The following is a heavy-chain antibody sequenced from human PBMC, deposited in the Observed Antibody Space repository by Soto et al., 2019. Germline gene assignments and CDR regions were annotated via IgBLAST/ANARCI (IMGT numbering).Heavy chain of an antibody. V-gene: IGHV1-18*01. Sequence: QAQLVQSGAEMKNPGASVKVSCKASGYTFTSYGISWVRQAPGQGLEWMGWISGFNDDTNHAQKFQGRVTMTKDTSTSTAYMELRSLKFDDTAVYYCARSGSYSPARNWFGPWGQGTLVTVSS. CDR1: GYTFTSYG. CDR3: ARSGSYSPARNWFGP. J-gene: IGHJ5*02. D-gene: IGHD3-10*01. CDR2: ISGFNDDT.